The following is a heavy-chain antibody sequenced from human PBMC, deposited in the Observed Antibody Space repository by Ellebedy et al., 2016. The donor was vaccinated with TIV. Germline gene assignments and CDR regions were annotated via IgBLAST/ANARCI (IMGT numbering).Heavy chain of an antibody. CDR3: ARHGRAVAGTFPDYYYYYGMDV. D-gene: IGHD6-19*01. J-gene: IGHJ6*02. CDR1: GGTFSSYA. V-gene: IGHV1-69*06. Sequence: SVKVSXKASGGTFSSYAISWVRQAPGQGLEWMGGIIPIFGTANYAQKFQGRVTITADKSTSTAYMELSSLRSEDTAVYYCARHGRAVAGTFPDYYYYYGMDVWGQGTTVTVSS. CDR2: IIPIFGTA.